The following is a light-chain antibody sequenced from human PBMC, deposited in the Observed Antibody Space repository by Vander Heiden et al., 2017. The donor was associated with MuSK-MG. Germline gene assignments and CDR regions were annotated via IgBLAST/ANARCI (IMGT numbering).Light chain of an antibody. Sequence: DIQMTQSPSTLSAFVGDRVTITCRTSQNIDRHLNWYQHNPGTAPRLLIYAASLLESGVPSRFRGSGSGTEFTLTISSLQLDDFGTYYCQQSTTASMVTFGPGTKV. CDR1: QNIDRH. J-gene: IGKJ3*01. CDR3: QQSTTASMVT. CDR2: AAS. V-gene: IGKV1-39*01.